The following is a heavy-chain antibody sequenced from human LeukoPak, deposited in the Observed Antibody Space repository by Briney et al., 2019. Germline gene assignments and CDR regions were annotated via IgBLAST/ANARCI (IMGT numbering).Heavy chain of an antibody. D-gene: IGHD1-1*01. V-gene: IGHV4-34*01. Sequence: SETLSLTCAVYGGSFSGYYWSWIRQPPGKGLEWIGEMNHNGSNNYNPSLKSRVTISVDTSKNQFSLKLSSVTAADTAVYYCARAGELERPNFDYWGQGTLVTVSS. CDR2: MNHNGSN. J-gene: IGHJ4*02. CDR3: ARAGELERPNFDY. CDR1: GGSFSGYY.